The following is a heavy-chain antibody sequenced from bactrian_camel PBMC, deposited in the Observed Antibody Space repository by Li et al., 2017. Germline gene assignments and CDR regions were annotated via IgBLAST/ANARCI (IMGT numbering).Heavy chain of an antibody. J-gene: IGHJ6*01. CDR1: KVTYSYSTNC. Sequence: HVQLVESGGGSVQAGGSLRLSCVASKVTYSYSTNCMGWFRQAPGKGREGVSTIYSDDRNTYYADSVKGRFTISKDNRKNILYLQMNSLTPGDTAMYYCTARYEFGLGACRGVGGLGFWGQGTQVTVS. V-gene: IGHV3S6*01. CDR3: TARYEFGLGACRGVGGLGF. CDR2: IYSDDRNT. D-gene: IGHD1*01.